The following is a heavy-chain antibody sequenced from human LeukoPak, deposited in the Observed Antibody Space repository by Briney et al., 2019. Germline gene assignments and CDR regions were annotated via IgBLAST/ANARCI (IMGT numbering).Heavy chain of an antibody. J-gene: IGHJ4*02. V-gene: IGHV4-38-2*02. D-gene: IGHD2-2*01. CDR1: GYSISSGYY. Sequence: SETLSLTCTVSGYSISSGYYWGWIRQPPGKGLEWIGNIYHSGSTYYNPSLKSRVTISGDTSKNQFSLKLTSVTAADTAVYYCARVRGYCSSTICYRYYFDYWGQGPLVTVSS. CDR3: ARVRGYCSSTICYRYYFDY. CDR2: IYHSGST.